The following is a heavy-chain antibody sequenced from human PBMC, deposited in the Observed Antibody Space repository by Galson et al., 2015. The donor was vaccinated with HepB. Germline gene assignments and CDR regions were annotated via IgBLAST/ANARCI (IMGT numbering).Heavy chain of an antibody. V-gene: IGHV3-11*05. CDR3: ARDRDYGDYLFDY. J-gene: IGHJ4*02. Sequence: SLRLSCAASGFTFSDYYVSWIRQAPGKGLEWVSYISSSSSYTNYADSVKGRFTISRDNAKNSLYLQMNSLRAEDTAVYYCARDRDYGDYLFDYWGQGTLVTVSS. D-gene: IGHD4-17*01. CDR1: GFTFSDYY. CDR2: ISSSSSYT.